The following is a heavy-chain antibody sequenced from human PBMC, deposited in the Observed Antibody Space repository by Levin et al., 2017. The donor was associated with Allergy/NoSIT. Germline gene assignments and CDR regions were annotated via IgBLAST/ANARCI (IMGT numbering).Heavy chain of an antibody. CDR1: EYSFASYW. D-gene: IGHD3/OR15-3a*01. Sequence: GESLKISCKTSEYSFASYWIGWVRQMPGKGLEWMGSIYPGDSDITYSPSFQGQVTISADKSLNTDYLQWSSLEASDTAIYYCARWRTGDPQYYFDYWGQGTLVTVSS. V-gene: IGHV5-51*01. J-gene: IGHJ4*02. CDR3: ARWRTGDPQYYFDY. CDR2: IYPGDSDI.